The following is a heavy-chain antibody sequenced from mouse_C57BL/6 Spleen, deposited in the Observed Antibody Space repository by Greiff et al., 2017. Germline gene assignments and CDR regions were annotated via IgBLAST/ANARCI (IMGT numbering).Heavy chain of an antibody. Sequence: QVQLQQSGAELVRPGASVTLSCKASGYTFTDYAMHWVKQTPVHGLEWIGAIDPETGGTAYNQKFKGKAILTADKSSSTAYMELRSLTSEDSAVYYCTSLNWAYAMDYWGQGTSVTVSS. CDR3: TSLNWAYAMDY. CDR1: GYTFTDYA. J-gene: IGHJ4*01. D-gene: IGHD4-1*01. V-gene: IGHV1-15*01. CDR2: IDPETGGT.